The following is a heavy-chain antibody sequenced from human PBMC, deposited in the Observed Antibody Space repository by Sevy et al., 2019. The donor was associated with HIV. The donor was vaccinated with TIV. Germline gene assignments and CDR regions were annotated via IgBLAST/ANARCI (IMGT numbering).Heavy chain of an antibody. D-gene: IGHD3-10*01. CDR1: GFTFTTYW. Sequence: GGSLRLSCAASGFTFTTYWMTWVRQAPGKGLEWVANINQDGSKINYVDSVKGRFIISRDNAKKSLYVQMNSLRAEDTAVYYCARVGIFGKSESQYRFMDHWGQGTLVTVSS. V-gene: IGHV3-7*01. CDR3: ARVGIFGKSESQYRFMDH. J-gene: IGHJ4*02. CDR2: INQDGSKI.